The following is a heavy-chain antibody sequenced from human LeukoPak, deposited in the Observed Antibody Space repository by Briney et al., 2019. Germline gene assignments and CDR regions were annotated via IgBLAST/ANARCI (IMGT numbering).Heavy chain of an antibody. J-gene: IGHJ6*03. D-gene: IGHD6-6*01. Sequence: SVKVSCKVSGGTFRSYAISWVRQAPGQGLEWMGGIIPMFGAANYAPKFRDRVTITTDDSTSTAYMELSSLRSEDTAMYYCGRGDSRSSVYYYYMDVWGKGTTVTVSS. CDR3: GRGDSRSSVYYYYMDV. CDR2: IIPMFGAA. CDR1: GGTFRSYA. V-gene: IGHV1-69*05.